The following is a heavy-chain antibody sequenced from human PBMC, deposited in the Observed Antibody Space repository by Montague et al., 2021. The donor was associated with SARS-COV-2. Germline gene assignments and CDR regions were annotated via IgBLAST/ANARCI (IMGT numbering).Heavy chain of an antibody. CDR1: GASIASGTFY. J-gene: IGHJ4*02. CDR3: ARSRANVPSRPGFDY. Sequence: SETLSLTCTVSGASIASGTFYWSCIRQPPGKGLEWIGDMYYTGXTXYXXXXEXRVTMPVDPSKNQFSLTLTSVTAADTAVYYCARSRANVPSRPGFDYWGQGALVTVSS. CDR2: MYYTGXT. V-gene: IGHV4-61*01. D-gene: IGHD6-6*01.